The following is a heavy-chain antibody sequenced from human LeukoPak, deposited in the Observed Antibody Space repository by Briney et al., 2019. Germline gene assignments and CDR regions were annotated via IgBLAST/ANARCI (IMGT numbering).Heavy chain of an antibody. J-gene: IGHJ4*02. Sequence: SETLSLTCTVSGGSISSSSLYWGWIRQPPGKGLEWIGSIHYSGNTYYNPSLKSRVTISVDTSESQFSLKLTSVTAADTAVYYCDSSWMFSVQYLNAIDCWGQGILVTVSS. V-gene: IGHV4-39*01. CDR3: DSSWMFSVQYLNAIDC. CDR1: GGSISSSSLY. CDR2: IHYSGNT. D-gene: IGHD6-13*01.